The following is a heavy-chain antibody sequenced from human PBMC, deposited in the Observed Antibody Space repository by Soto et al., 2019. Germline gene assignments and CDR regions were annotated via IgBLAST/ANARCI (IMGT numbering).Heavy chain of an antibody. V-gene: IGHV1-3*01. CDR2: INAGHGNT. Sequence: ASVKVSCKACGYTFTSYAIHWVRQAPGQRLEWMGWINAGHGNTKYSQKFQGRVIITRDTSASTAYMELSRLRSDDTAVYYCERFKDLDYRGSGFEPWGEGALVTVAS. CDR1: GYTFTSYA. CDR3: ERFKDLDYRGSGFEP. D-gene: IGHD4-4*01. J-gene: IGHJ5*02.